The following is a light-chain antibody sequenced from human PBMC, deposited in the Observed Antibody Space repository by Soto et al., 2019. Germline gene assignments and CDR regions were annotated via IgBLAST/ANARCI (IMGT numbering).Light chain of an antibody. V-gene: IGLV2-11*01. CDR2: YVT. Sequence: QSALTQPRSVSWSPGQSVTISCIGTSSDVVSWYQQHPDKAPKLIIYYVTQRPSGVPDRFSASKSGNTASLTISGLQAEDEADYYCCSSAGGFTWVFGGGTKLTVL. CDR1: SSDVV. J-gene: IGLJ3*02. CDR3: CSSAGGFTWV.